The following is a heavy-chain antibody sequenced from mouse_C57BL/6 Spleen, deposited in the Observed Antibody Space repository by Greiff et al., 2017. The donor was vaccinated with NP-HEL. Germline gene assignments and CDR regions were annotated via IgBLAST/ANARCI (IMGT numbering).Heavy chain of an antibody. CDR1: GFTFSDYY. V-gene: IGHV5-12*01. J-gene: IGHJ4*01. D-gene: IGHD1-1*01. Sequence: EVKLVESGGGLVQPGGSLKLSCAASGFTFSDYYMYWVCQTPEKRLEWVAYISNGGGSTYYPDTVKGRFTISRDNAKNTLYLQMSRLKSEDTAMYYCARGGSCYESYYAMDYWGQGTSVTVSS. CDR3: ARGGSCYESYYAMDY. CDR2: ISNGGGST.